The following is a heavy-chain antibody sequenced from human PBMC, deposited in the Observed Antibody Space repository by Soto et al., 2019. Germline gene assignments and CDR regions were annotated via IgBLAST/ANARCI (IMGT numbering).Heavy chain of an antibody. CDR2: IYWDDDK. V-gene: IGHV2-5*02. Sequence: QITLKESGPTLVRPAQTLTLTCGFSGFSLSSYGMGVAWIRQPPGKALEWLALIYWDDDKRYSPSLKDRLAISKDHSSNQVVLTITNMAPGDTATYFCAHAGDYDLLTFDHWGPGTLVTVSS. CDR1: GFSLSSYGMG. CDR3: AHAGDYDLLTFDH. D-gene: IGHD4-17*01. J-gene: IGHJ4*02.